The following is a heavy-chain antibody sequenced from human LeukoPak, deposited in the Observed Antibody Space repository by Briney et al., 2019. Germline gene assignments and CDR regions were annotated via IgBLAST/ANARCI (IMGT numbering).Heavy chain of an antibody. CDR1: GFTFSSYD. CDR2: IVTAGDT. V-gene: IGHV3-13*01. Sequence: GGSLRLSCAASGFTFSSYDMHWVRQATGKGLEWVSAIVTAGDTYYPGSVKGRFTISRENAKNSLYLQMNSLRAGDTAVYYCARGRSGTFDYWGQGTLVTVSS. D-gene: IGHD1-14*01. CDR3: ARGRSGTFDY. J-gene: IGHJ4*02.